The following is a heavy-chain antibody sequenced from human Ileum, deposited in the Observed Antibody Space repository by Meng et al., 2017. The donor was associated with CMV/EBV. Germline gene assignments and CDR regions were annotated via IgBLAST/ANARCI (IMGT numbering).Heavy chain of an antibody. CDR3: ARVIEIKSNIGSWHQLYFDY. D-gene: IGHD6-13*01. V-gene: IGHV1-18*01. CDR2: ISAHNGNT. Sequence: QVQLVQSGAEVKEPGASVTVSCKASGFTFTTYAITWVRQAPGQGLEWMGWISAHNGNTDYAQNFEGRVTMTTDTSTSTAYMELRSLRSDDTAVFYCARVIEIKSNIGSWHQLYFDYWGHGRLVTVYS. CDR1: GFTFTTYA. J-gene: IGHJ4*01.